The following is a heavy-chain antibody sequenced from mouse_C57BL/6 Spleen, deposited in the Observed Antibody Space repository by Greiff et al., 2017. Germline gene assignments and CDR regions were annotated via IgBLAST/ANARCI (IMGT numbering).Heavy chain of an antibody. J-gene: IGHJ2*01. D-gene: IGHD2-3*01. CDR2: IRNKANGYTT. CDR1: GFTFTDYY. Sequence: EVKLMESGGGLVQPGGSLSLSCAASGFTFTDYYMSWVRQPPGKALEWLGFIRNKANGYTTEYSASVKGRFTISRDNSQSILYLQMNALRAEDSATYYCARTYDGYFNFDYWGQGTTLTVSS. V-gene: IGHV7-3*01. CDR3: ARTYDGYFNFDY.